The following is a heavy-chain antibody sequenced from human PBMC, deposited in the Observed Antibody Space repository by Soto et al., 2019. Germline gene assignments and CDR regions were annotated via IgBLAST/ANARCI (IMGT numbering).Heavy chain of an antibody. CDR2: INPNSGGT. CDR1: GYTFTGYY. CDR3: ARGTPATYYYDSSGYSDY. D-gene: IGHD3-22*01. J-gene: IGHJ4*02. V-gene: IGHV1-2*04. Sequence: QVQLVQSGAEVKKPGASVKVSCKASGYTFTGYYMHWVRQAPGQGLEWMGWINPNSGGTNYAQKFQGWVTMTRDTSISTAYMELSRLRSDDTAMYYCARGTPATYYYDSSGYSDYWGQGTLVTVSS.